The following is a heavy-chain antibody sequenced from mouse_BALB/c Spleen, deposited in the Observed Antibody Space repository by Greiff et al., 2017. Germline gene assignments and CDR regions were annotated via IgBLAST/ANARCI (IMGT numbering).Heavy chain of an antibody. J-gene: IGHJ3*01. D-gene: IGHD1-2*01. CDR3: AREDYGAWFAY. CDR2: INSNGGST. CDR1: GFTFSSYG. Sequence: EVQRVESGGGLVQPGGSLKLSCAASGFTFSSYGMSWVRQTPDKRLELVATINSNGGSTYYPDSVKGRFTISRDNAKNTLYLQMSSLKSEDTAMYYCAREDYGAWFAYWGQGTLVTVSA. V-gene: IGHV5-6-3*01.